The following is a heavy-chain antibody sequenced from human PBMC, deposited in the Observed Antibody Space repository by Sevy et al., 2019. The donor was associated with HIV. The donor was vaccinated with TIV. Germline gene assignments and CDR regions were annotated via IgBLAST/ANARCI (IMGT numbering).Heavy chain of an antibody. CDR1: GGTFSSYA. CDR2: IIPILGTA. CDR3: ARDCGEYGDYDQGGFDY. Sequence: ASVKVSCKASGGTFSSYAISWVRQAPGQGLEWMGGIIPILGTANYAQKFQGRVTITGDESTSTAYMELSSLRSGDTAVYYCARDCGEYGDYDQGGFDYWGQGTLVTVSS. V-gene: IGHV1-69*13. D-gene: IGHD4-17*01. J-gene: IGHJ4*02.